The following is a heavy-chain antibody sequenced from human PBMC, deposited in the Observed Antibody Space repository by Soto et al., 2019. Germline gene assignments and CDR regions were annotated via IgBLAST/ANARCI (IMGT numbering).Heavy chain of an antibody. J-gene: IGHJ3*02. Sequence: SETLSLTCTVSGGSISSYYWSWIRQPPGKGLEWIGYIYYSGSTNYNPSLKSRVTISVDTSKNQFSLKLSSVTAADTAVYYCARLTTSGHDAFDIWGQGTMVTV. CDR3: ARLTTSGHDAFDI. CDR2: IYYSGST. V-gene: IGHV4-59*01. D-gene: IGHD4-17*01. CDR1: GGSISSYY.